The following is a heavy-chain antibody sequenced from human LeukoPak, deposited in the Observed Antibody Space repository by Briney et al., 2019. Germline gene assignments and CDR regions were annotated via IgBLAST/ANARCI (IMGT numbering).Heavy chain of an antibody. J-gene: IGHJ4*02. CDR2: IIPIFGTA. CDR3: ARVILSAAAGLLFDY. D-gene: IGHD6-13*01. Sequence: ASVKVSCKASGGTFSSYAISWVRQAPGQRLEWMGGIIPIFGTANYAQKFQGRVTITADESTSTAYMELSSLRSEDTAVYYCARVILSAAAGLLFDYWGQGTLVTVSS. CDR1: GGTFSSYA. V-gene: IGHV1-69*13.